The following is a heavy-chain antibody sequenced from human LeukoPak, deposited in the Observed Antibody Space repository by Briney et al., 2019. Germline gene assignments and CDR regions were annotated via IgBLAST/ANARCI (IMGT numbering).Heavy chain of an antibody. CDR3: AREITGYGMDV. CDR1: GFTFSDYY. Sequence: PGGSLRLSCAASGFTFSDYYMSWIRQAPGKGLEWISYISSSSVTIYYADSVKGRFTISRANAKNSLYLQMNSLRAEDTAVYYCAREITGYGMDVWGQGTTVTVSS. CDR2: ISSSSVTI. V-gene: IGHV3-11*04. D-gene: IGHD1-20*01. J-gene: IGHJ6*02.